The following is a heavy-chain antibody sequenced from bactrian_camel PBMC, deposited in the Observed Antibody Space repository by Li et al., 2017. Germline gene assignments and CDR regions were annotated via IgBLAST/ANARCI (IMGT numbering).Heavy chain of an antibody. D-gene: IGHD2*01. CDR1: GYTFNTY. J-gene: IGHJ4*01. V-gene: IGHV3S40*01. Sequence: VQLVESGGGSALAGGSVRLSCAASGYTFNTYSWFRQAPGKEREGVAAIDTGDGSTYYLNSVEGRFTISRDNAKSTVYLQMNRLKTEDTALYYCATRLSYGCTYSTSDGCYTHRGQGTQVTV. CDR2: IDTGDGST.